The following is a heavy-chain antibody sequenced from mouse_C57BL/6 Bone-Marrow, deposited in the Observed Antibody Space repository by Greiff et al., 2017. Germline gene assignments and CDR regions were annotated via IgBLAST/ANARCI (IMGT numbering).Heavy chain of an antibody. V-gene: IGHV14-4*01. J-gene: IGHJ3*01. Sequence: EVQLQQSGAELVRPGASVKLSCTASGFNIKDDYMHWVKQRPEQGLEWIGWIDPENGDTEYASKFQGKATITADTSSNTAYLQLSSLTSEDTAVYYCTTYYSIAWFAYWGQGTLVTVSA. CDR3: TTYYSIAWFAY. D-gene: IGHD2-5*01. CDR1: GFNIKDDY. CDR2: IDPENGDT.